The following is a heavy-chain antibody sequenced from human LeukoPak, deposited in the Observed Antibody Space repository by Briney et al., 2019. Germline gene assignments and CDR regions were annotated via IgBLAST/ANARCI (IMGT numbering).Heavy chain of an antibody. V-gene: IGHV4-31*03. CDR1: GGSISSGGYY. D-gene: IGHD2-2*01. Sequence: SETLSLTCTVSGGSISSGGYYWSWIRQHPGKGLEWIGYIYYSGSTYYNPSLKSRVTISVDTSKNQFSLKLSSVTAADTAVYYCARVRTSYCSSTSCHGPFDIWGQGTMVTVSS. CDR2: IYYSGST. J-gene: IGHJ3*02. CDR3: ARVRTSYCSSTSCHGPFDI.